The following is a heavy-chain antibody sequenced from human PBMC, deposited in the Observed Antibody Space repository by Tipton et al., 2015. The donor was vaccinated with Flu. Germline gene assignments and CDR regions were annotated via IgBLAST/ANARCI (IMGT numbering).Heavy chain of an antibody. Sequence: TLSLTCTVSGGSISSYYWSWIRQPPGKGLEWIGYIYYSGSTNYNPSLKSRVTISVDTSKNQFSLKLSSVTAADTAVYYCARVVRNKGATSLYLWYYGMDVWGQGTTVTVFS. CDR1: GGSISSYY. V-gene: IGHV4-59*01. CDR3: ARVVRNKGATSLYLWYYGMDV. J-gene: IGHJ6*02. D-gene: IGHD5-12*01. CDR2: IYYSGST.